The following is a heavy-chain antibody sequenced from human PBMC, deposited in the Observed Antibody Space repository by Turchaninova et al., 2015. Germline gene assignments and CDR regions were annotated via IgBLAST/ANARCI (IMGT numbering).Heavy chain of an antibody. J-gene: IGHJ4*02. CDR1: GVSFRGYG. Sequence: QVQLQQWGAGLLKPSETLSLTCAVYGVSFRGYGLSLNRQPPGKGLELTVEINHTVRTNYNPSLKSRVTISVDTSKNQFSLKLSSVTAADTAVYYCARVSTLHIAVAGGGYDYWGQGTLVTVSS. CDR2: INHTVRT. D-gene: IGHD6-19*01. V-gene: IGHV4-34*01. CDR3: ARVSTLHIAVAGGGYDY.